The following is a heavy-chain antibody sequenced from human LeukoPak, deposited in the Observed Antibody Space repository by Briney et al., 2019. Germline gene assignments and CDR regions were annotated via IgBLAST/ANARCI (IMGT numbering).Heavy chain of an antibody. CDR1: GGSISSFY. CDR2: IYYSGST. J-gene: IGHJ6*03. V-gene: IGHV4-59*08. CDR3: ARLAGTRYYYYCMDV. D-gene: IGHD6-19*01. Sequence: PSETLSLTCTVSGGSISSFYWSWIRQPPGKGLEWIGYIYYSGSTNYNPSLKSRVTISVDTSKNQFSLKLSSVTAADTAVYYCARLAGTRYYYYCMDVWGKGTTVTVSS.